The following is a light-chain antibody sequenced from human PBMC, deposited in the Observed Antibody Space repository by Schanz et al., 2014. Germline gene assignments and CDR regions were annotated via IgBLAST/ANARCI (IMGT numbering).Light chain of an antibody. CDR1: SSDVGTYNR. CDR2: EVS. Sequence: QSALTQPPSVSGSPGQSVTISCTGTSSDVGTYNRVSWYQQPPGTAPKLMIYEVSNRPSGVPDRFSGSKSASSASLAITGLQAEDEADYYCQSYDFSLTAWVFGGGTKLTVL. CDR3: QSYDFSLTAWV. V-gene: IGLV2-18*02. J-gene: IGLJ3*02.